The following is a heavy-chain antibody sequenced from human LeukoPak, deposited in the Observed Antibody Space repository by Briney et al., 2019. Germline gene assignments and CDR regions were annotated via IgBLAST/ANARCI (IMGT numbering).Heavy chain of an antibody. CDR1: GFTFSGSA. CDR3: TRREQWPGYWHFDL. J-gene: IGHJ2*01. Sequence: GGSLRLSCAASGFTFSGSAIHWVRQASGKGLEWVGRIRSKANNYATAYAASVKGRFTISRDESKNTAYLQMNSLKTEDTAVYYCTRREQWPGYWHFDLWGRGSLVTVSS. D-gene: IGHD6-19*01. CDR2: IRSKANNYAT. V-gene: IGHV3-73*01.